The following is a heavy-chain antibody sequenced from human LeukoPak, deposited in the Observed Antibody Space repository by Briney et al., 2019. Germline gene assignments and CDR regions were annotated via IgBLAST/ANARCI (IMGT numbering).Heavy chain of an antibody. D-gene: IGHD4-23*01. Sequence: SETLSLTCAVYGGSFSGYYWSWIRQPPGKGLEWIGEINHSGSTNYNPSLKSRVTISVDTSKNQFSLKLSSVTAADTAVYYCARNSLRGGDYWGQGTLVTVSS. CDR3: ARNSLRGGDY. CDR1: GGSFSGYY. J-gene: IGHJ4*02. CDR2: INHSGST. V-gene: IGHV4-34*01.